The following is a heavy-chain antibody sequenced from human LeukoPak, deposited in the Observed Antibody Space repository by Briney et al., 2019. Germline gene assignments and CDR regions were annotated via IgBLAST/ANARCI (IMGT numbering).Heavy chain of an antibody. J-gene: IGHJ4*02. CDR3: TTDTWYSAGH. Sequence: GGSLRLSCAASGFTFSSYAMSWVRQAPGKGLEWVAIIKKDGSEKYYVDSMKGRFTISGDNAKNSLFLQMNSLRAEDTAIYYCTTDTWYSAGHWGQGTLVTVSS. V-gene: IGHV3-7*03. D-gene: IGHD2-15*01. CDR1: GFTFSSYA. CDR2: IKKDGSEK.